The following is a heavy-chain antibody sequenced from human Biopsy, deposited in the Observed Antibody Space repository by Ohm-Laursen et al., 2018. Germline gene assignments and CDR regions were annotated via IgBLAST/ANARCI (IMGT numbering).Heavy chain of an antibody. CDR1: TGTFDSYG. D-gene: IGHD3-9*01. CDR3: ATKLTGYFHH. CDR2: IIPILRTT. V-gene: IGHV1-69*04. Sequence: ASVKVSCKPSTGTFDSYGVTWVRQAPGQGLEWMGRIIPILRTTTYAPKFQGRVTFTADKSSSTAYLEPSSLPSEDAAVYYCATKLTGYFHHWAREPWSSSPQ. J-gene: IGHJ1*01.